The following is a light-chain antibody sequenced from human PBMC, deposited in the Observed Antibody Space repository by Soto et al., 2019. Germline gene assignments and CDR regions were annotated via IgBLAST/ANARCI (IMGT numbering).Light chain of an antibody. CDR3: QQYYSYPRT. J-gene: IGKJ1*01. CDR2: GAS. V-gene: IGKV1-27*01. CDR1: QDISNY. Sequence: DIQMTQSPSSLSASMGDRVTITCRASQDISNYLAWYQQKPGKVPKLLISGASTLQSGVPSRFSGSGSGTDFTLTISCLQSEDFATYYCQQYYSYPRTFGQGTKVEI.